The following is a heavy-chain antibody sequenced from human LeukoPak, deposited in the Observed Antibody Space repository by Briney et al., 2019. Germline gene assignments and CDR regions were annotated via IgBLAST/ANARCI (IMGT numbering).Heavy chain of an antibody. D-gene: IGHD4-23*01. V-gene: IGHV4-39*07. CDR2: LYYDGRT. CDR1: GGSISSSNYY. CDR3: ARATVVTSPVDY. J-gene: IGHJ4*02. Sequence: PSETLSLTCTVFGGSISSSNYYWAWFRQPPGKGLDWIGSLYYDGRTYYNPSLKSRVTISVDMSKNQFSLKLSSVTAADTAVYYCARATVVTSPVDYWGQGTLVTVSS.